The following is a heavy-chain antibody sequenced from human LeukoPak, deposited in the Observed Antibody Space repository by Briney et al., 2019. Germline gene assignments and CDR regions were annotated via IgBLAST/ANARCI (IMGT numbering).Heavy chain of an antibody. CDR1: GFTFRSYA. D-gene: IGHD2-21*02. J-gene: IGHJ4*02. CDR2: ISNSGRNT. Sequence: GGSLRLSCSASGFTFRSYAMAWVRQAPGTGLGWVSAISNSGRNTYYADSVKGRFTISRDNAKNSLYLQMNSLRAEDTAVYYCARDFSVVTVDYWGQGTLVTVSS. V-gene: IGHV3-21*04. CDR3: ARDFSVVTVDY.